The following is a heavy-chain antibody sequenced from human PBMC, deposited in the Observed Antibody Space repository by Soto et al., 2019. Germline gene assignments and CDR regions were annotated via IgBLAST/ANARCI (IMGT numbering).Heavy chain of an antibody. V-gene: IGHV4-34*01. CDR2: INHSGST. CDR3: ARVSPPPDY. CDR1: GGSFSGYY. J-gene: IGHJ4*02. Sequence: SETLSLTCAVYGGSFSGYYWTWIRQPPGTGLEWIGEINHSGSTNYNPSLKSRVTISVDTSKNQFSLKLTSVTAADTAVYYCARVSPPPDYWGQGTLVTVSS.